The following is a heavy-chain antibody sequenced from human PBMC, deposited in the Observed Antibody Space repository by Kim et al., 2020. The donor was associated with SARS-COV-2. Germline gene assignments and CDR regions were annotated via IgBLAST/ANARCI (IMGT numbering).Heavy chain of an antibody. CDR2: VSYDGSNK. V-gene: IGHV3-30-3*01. CDR1: GFTFSSYS. Sequence: SLRLSCAASGFTFSSYSIHWVRQAPGKGLEWVAVVSYDGSNKYYGDSVKGRFTISRDNSKNTLYLQMNSLRGEDTAVYYCARDLTGSTWDYWGQGTLVTVSS. D-gene: IGHD1-7*01. J-gene: IGHJ4*02. CDR3: ARDLTGSTWDY.